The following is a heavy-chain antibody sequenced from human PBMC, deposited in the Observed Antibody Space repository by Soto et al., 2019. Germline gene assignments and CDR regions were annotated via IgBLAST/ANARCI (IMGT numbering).Heavy chain of an antibody. CDR2: IVAIFGTR. V-gene: IGHV1-69*01. J-gene: IGHJ5*02. Sequence: QIQLVQSGAEVKKPGSSVKVSCKASGGTFSSYAINWVRQAPGQGLDWVGGIVAIFGTRNYAQQFQDRVTFTADESTTTAYMELNSLRSEDTAVYYCARSYGSGTYGSLDPWGQGTLVTVSS. CDR1: GGTFSSYA. CDR3: ARSYGSGTYGSLDP. D-gene: IGHD3-10*01.